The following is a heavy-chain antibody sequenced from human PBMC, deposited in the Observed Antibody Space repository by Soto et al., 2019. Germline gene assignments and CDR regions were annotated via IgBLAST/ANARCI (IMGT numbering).Heavy chain of an antibody. V-gene: IGHV4-39*01. D-gene: IGHD2-2*01. J-gene: IGHJ3*02. CDR1: GGSISSSSYY. CDR3: AEIGVYCSSTSCYAGDEAFDI. Sequence: SETLSLTCTVSGGSISSSSYYWGWIRQPPGKGLEWIGSIYYSGSTYYNPSLKSRVTISVDTSKNQFSLKLSYVTAADTAVYYCAEIGVYCSSTSCYAGDEAFDIWGQGTMVTVSS. CDR2: IYYSGST.